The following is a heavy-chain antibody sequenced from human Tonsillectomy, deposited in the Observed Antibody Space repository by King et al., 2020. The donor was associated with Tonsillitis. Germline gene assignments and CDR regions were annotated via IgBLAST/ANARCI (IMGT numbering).Heavy chain of an antibody. CDR1: GGSISSSSYY. CDR3: ARLSLPYYYDSSGYYFDY. J-gene: IGHJ4*02. D-gene: IGHD3-22*01. V-gene: IGHV4-39*01. Sequence: LQLQESGPGLVKPSETLSLTCTVSGGSISSSSYYWGWIRQPPGKGLEWIGSIYYSGSTYYNPSLKSRVTISVDTSKNQFSLKLSSVTAADTAVYYCARLSLPYYYDSSGYYFDYWGQGTLVTVSS. CDR2: IYYSGST.